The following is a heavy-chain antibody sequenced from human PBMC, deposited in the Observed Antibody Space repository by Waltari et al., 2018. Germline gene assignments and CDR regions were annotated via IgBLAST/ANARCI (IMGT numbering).Heavy chain of an antibody. J-gene: IGHJ4*02. CDR2: IFSNDEK. V-gene: IGHV2-26*01. D-gene: IGHD1-26*01. CDR1: GFSLSNARMG. CDR3: ARVGWELLRGYYFDY. Sequence: QESGPGLVKPTETLTLTCTVSGFSLSNARMGVSWIRQPPGKALEWLAHIFSNDEKSYSTSLKSRLTISKDTSKSQVVLTMTNMDPVDTATYYCARVGWELLRGYYFDYWGQGTLVTVSS.